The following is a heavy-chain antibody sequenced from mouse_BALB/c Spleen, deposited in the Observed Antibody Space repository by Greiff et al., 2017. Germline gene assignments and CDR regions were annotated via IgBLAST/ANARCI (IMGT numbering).Heavy chain of an antibody. Sequence: VQLKQSGGGLVQPGGSMKLSCVASGFTFSNYWMNWVRQSPEKGLEWVAEIRLKSNNYATHYAESVKGRFTISRDDSKSSVYLQMNNLRAEDTGIYYCTRDGPFDVWGAGTTVTVSS. CDR2: IRLKSNNYAT. J-gene: IGHJ1*01. CDR1: GFTFSNYW. CDR3: TRDGPFDV. V-gene: IGHV6-6*02. D-gene: IGHD1-2*01.